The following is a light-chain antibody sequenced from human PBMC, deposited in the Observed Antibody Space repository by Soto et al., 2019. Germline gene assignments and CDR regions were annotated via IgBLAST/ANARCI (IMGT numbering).Light chain of an antibody. CDR2: AAS. V-gene: IGKV3-20*01. J-gene: IGKJ1*01. CDR1: QSVRSSY. Sequence: EIVLTQSPDTLSLSPGESATLSCRASQSVRSSYLAWYQQTPGQTPRLLIYAASSRATGIPDRFSGSGSGKDFSLNISRLEAEDFAVYYCQQYGSSPRTFGQGTKVEIK. CDR3: QQYGSSPRT.